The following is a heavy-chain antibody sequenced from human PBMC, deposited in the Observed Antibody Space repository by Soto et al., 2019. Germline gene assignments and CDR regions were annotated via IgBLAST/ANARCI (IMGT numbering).Heavy chain of an antibody. CDR1: GITFTNAW. D-gene: IGHD2-2*01. CDR3: TTDSSTSDY. V-gene: IGHV3-15*01. Sequence: GGSLRLSCAASGITFTNAWMSWVRQAPGKGLEWVGRIKSKTDGGTADYAAPVKGRFTISRDESKNTLYLQMNSLRTEDTAVYYCTTDSSTSDYWGQGTLVTVSS. CDR2: IKSKTDGGTA. J-gene: IGHJ4*02.